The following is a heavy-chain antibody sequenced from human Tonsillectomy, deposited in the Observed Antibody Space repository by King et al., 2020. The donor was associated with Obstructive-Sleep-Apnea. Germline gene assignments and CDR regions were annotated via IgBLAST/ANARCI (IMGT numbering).Heavy chain of an antibody. V-gene: IGHV3-21*01. J-gene: IGHJ4*02. CDR3: ARDPEVPSTHPYYFDF. CDR1: GFTFSSYT. CDR2: ISSSSTFI. D-gene: IGHD1-14*01. Sequence: VQLVESGGGLVKPGGSLRLSCAASGFTFSSYTMNWVRQAPGKGLEWVSSISSSSTFIYYADSVKGRFTISRDNAKNSLSLQMNSLRVEDTAVYFCARDPEVPSTHPYYFDFWRPGTLVTVSS.